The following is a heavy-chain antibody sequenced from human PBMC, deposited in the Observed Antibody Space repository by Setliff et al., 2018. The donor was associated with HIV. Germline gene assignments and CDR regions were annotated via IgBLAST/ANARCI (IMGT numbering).Heavy chain of an antibody. CDR1: GAFTTSSLYS. D-gene: IGHD2-21*01. Sequence: SETLSLTCSVSGAFTTSSLYSWGWFRQSPGKGLEWIGTIFYSGTTTYNPSLKSRITISVDTSKKEFSLNLNSVTAADTAIYYCARGVARQVVIDRWFDPWGQGTPVTVSS. CDR3: ARGVARQVVIDRWFDP. V-gene: IGHV4-39*07. CDR2: IFYSGTT. J-gene: IGHJ5*02.